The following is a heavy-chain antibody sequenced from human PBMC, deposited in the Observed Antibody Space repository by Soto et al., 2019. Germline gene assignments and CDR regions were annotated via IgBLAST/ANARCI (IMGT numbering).Heavy chain of an antibody. D-gene: IGHD3-9*01. CDR1: GGSFSGYY. J-gene: IGHJ2*01. CDR2: INDRGSI. V-gene: IGHV4-34*01. Sequence: QVQLQQWGAGPLRPLETLSLTCGVSGGSFSGYYWVWIRQSPGKGLEWIGEINDRGSINYNPSLKSRVSISVDTSKNHYSLNLRSVTAADTAVYYCARESHDILTGPPWVWYFDLWGRGTLVTV. CDR3: ARESHDILTGPPWVWYFDL.